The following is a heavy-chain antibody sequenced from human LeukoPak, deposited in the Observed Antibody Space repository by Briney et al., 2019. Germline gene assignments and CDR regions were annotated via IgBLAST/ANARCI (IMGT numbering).Heavy chain of an antibody. Sequence: PGGSLRLSCAASGFTFSSYSMNWVRQAPGKGLEWVSSISSSSSYIYYADSVKGRFTISRDNAKNSLYLQMNSLRVEDTAVYYCAREYGDYDGAFDYWGQGTLVTVSS. V-gene: IGHV3-21*01. D-gene: IGHD4-17*01. CDR1: GFTFSSYS. J-gene: IGHJ4*02. CDR3: AREYGDYDGAFDY. CDR2: ISSSSSYI.